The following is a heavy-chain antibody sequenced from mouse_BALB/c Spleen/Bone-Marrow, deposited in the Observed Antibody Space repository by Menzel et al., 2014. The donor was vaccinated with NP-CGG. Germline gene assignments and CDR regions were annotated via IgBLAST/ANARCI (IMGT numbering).Heavy chain of an antibody. CDR1: GYTFTSYV. J-gene: IGHJ1*01. CDR2: IIPYNDGT. D-gene: IGHD2-3*01. Sequence: VQLQQSGPELVKPGTSVKMSCKASGYTFTSYVMHWVKQKPGQGLEWIGYIIPYNDGTKYNEKFKGKATLTSDESSSTAYMELSSLTSEDAAVYECASHDGYYVGWYFDVWGAGTTVTVSS. CDR3: ASHDGYYVGWYFDV. V-gene: IGHV1-14*01.